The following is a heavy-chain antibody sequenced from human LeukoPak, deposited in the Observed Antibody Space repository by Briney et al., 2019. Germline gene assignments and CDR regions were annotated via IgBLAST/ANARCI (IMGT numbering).Heavy chain of an antibody. J-gene: IGHJ4*02. Sequence: VASVKVSCTTSGYTFSSYDINWVRQATGQGLEWMGWMNPNSGNTGYAQNFQGRVTMTRNPSISSAYMELSSLRSEDTAAYYCTREPLDGEGATIFDFWGQGTLVTVSS. CDR1: GYTFSSYD. CDR2: MNPNSGNT. V-gene: IGHV1-8*01. D-gene: IGHD1-26*01. CDR3: TREPLDGEGATIFDF.